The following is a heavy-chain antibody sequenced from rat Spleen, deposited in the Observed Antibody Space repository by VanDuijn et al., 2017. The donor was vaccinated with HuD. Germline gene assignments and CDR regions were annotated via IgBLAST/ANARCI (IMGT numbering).Heavy chain of an antibody. CDR2: MRYNGDT. CDR1: GFSLTSYN. CDR3: TRTANWYFDF. V-gene: IGHV2-63*01. J-gene: IGHJ1*01. Sequence: QVQLKESGPGLVQPSQTLSLTCTVSGFSLTSYNVHWVRQPPGKGLERMGRMRYNGDTSYNSALKSRLSISRETSKNQVFLKMNSLQTDDTGTYYCTRTANWYFDFWGPGTMVTVSS.